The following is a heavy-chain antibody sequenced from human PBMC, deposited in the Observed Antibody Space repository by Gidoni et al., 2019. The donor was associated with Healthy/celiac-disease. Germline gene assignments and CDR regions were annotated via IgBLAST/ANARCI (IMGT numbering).Heavy chain of an antibody. J-gene: IGHJ4*02. CDR3: ARDVRPSSSSYYFDY. CDR1: GYSISSGYY. V-gene: IGHV4-38-2*02. CDR2: SYHSGST. Sequence: QVQLQESGPGLVKPSETLSLTCAVSGYSISSGYYWGWIRQPPGKGLEWIGSSYHSGSTYYNPSIKSRVTISVDTSKNQFSLKLSSVTAADTAVYYCARDVRPSSSSYYFDYWGQGTLVTVSS. D-gene: IGHD6-13*01.